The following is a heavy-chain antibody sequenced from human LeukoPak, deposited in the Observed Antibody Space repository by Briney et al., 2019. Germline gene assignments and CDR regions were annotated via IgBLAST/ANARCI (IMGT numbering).Heavy chain of an antibody. CDR3: AKDRHSSSSGDDGNFDY. CDR1: GFTFSSYA. D-gene: IGHD6-6*01. J-gene: IGHJ4*02. Sequence: GGSLRLSCAASGFTFSSYAMSWVRQAPGKGLEWVSAISGSGGSTYYADSVKGRFTISRDNSKNTLYLQMNGLRAEDTAVYYCAKDRHSSSSGDDGNFDYWGQGTLVTVSS. CDR2: ISGSGGST. V-gene: IGHV3-23*01.